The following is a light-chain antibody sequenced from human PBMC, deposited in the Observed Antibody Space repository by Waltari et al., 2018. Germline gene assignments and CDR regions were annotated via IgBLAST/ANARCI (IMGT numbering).Light chain of an antibody. CDR3: SSYTSSSTWV. J-gene: IGLJ3*02. Sequence: QSALTQPASVSGSPGQSITISCTGTSSDLGGFNFVSWYQQHPGKAPKLMIYDVRNRPSGASYRFSGSKSGNTASLTISGLQAEDEADYYCSSYTSSSTWVFGGGTKLTVL. CDR2: DVR. V-gene: IGLV2-14*03. CDR1: SSDLGGFNF.